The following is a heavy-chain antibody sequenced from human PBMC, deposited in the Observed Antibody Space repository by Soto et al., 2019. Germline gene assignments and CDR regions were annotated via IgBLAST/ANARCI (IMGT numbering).Heavy chain of an antibody. CDR3: ARGQEGIVATH. V-gene: IGHV4-34*01. J-gene: IGHJ4*02. CDR1: GGSLTGYY. CDR2: VKDGGST. D-gene: IGHD5-12*01. Sequence: QVQLQQWGAGLLKPSETLSLTCTVNGGSLTGYYWSWIRQPPGKGLEWIGEVKDGGSTNYSPSLRARGSLSADTSKNHFSLRLNSVTAADTAVYFCARGQEGIVATHWDQGALVTVSS.